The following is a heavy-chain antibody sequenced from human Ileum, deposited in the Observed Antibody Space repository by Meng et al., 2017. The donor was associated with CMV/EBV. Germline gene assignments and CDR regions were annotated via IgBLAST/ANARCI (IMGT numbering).Heavy chain of an antibody. D-gene: IGHD3-10*01. Sequence: PPFPLYCASFCSYYCSWIRLPPGTGLVFIGEITQSGSPDYIPSLKTRVTISVDSSYNHFSLKLTSVTAADTAVYYCARGGVVRGATWGQGTLVTVSS. V-gene: IGHV4-34*01. CDR2: ITQSGSP. J-gene: IGHJ5*02. CDR1: CASFCSYY. CDR3: ARGGVVRGAT.